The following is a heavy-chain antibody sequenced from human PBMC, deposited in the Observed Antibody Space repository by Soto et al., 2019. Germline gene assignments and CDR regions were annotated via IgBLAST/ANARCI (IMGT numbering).Heavy chain of an antibody. CDR3: ARDRECSGGSCYHAFDI. D-gene: IGHD2-15*01. CDR1: GGTFSSYA. V-gene: IGHV1-69*01. J-gene: IGHJ3*02. Sequence: QVQLVQSGAEVKKPGSSVKVSCKASGGTFSSYAISWVRQAPGQGLEWMGGIIPIFGTANYAQKFQGRVTITADESTSTAYMELSSLRSEDTAVYYCARDRECSGGSCYHAFDIWGQGTMVTVSS. CDR2: IIPIFGTA.